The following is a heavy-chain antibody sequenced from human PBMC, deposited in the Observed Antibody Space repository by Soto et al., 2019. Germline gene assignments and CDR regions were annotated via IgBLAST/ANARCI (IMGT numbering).Heavy chain of an antibody. CDR3: ARADSGYAQGYYYYGMDV. V-gene: IGHV3-48*01. CDR2: ISSSSSTI. Sequence: GGSLRLSCAASGFTFSSYSMNWVRQAPGKGLEWVSYISSSSSTIYYADSVKGRFTISRDNAKNSLYLQMNSLRAEDTAVYYCARADSGYAQGYYYYGMDVWGQGTTVTVSS. CDR1: GFTFSSYS. D-gene: IGHD5-12*01. J-gene: IGHJ6*02.